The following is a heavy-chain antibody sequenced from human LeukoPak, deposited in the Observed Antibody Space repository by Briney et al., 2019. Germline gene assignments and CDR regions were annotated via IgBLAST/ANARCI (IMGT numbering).Heavy chain of an antibody. J-gene: IGHJ3*02. CDR2: INHSGST. Sequence: SETLSLTCAVYGGSFSGYYWSWIRQPPGKGLEWIGEINHSGSTNYNPSLKSRVTTSVDTSKNQFSLKLSSVTAADTAVYYCARARKTTMIVAKDAFDIWGQGTMVTVSS. D-gene: IGHD3-22*01. CDR3: ARARKTTMIVAKDAFDI. V-gene: IGHV4-34*01. CDR1: GGSFSGYY.